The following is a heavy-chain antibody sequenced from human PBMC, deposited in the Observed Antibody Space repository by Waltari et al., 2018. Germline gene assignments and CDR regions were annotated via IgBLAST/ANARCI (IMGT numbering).Heavy chain of an antibody. Sequence: EVQLLESGGGLVQPGGSLRLSCAASGFTFSSYAMGWVRQAPGMGLEWVSSTSQTNDFTKYADSVKGRFTISRDNSKSTLYLQLNSLRAEDTALYYCAKVGRGAYFFDFWGQGALVTVSS. V-gene: IGHV3-23*01. CDR1: GFTFSSYA. CDR3: AKVGRGAYFFDF. J-gene: IGHJ4*02. D-gene: IGHD1-26*01. CDR2: TSQTNDFT.